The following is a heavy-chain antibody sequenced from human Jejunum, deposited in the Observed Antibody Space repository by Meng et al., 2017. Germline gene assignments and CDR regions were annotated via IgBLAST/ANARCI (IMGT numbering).Heavy chain of an antibody. D-gene: IGHD5-24*01. Sequence: GGSLKISCAASGFTFSSYGMTWVRQAPGKGLEWVSSISSSTSYIYYADSVNGRFTISRDNAKNSLYLQMNSLRAEDTAVYFCARGGPRDGHPDYDYWGQGTLVTVSS. V-gene: IGHV3-21*01. J-gene: IGHJ4*02. CDR2: ISSSTSYI. CDR3: ARGGPRDGHPDYDY. CDR1: GFTFSSYG.